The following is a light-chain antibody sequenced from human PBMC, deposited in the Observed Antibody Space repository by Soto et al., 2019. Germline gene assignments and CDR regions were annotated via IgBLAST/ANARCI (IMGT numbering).Light chain of an antibody. Sequence: EIVLTQFPATLSVSPGETVTLSCRASQSVGSYLAWYQQKPGQAPRLLIYGASKKAGGVPDRFGGSGSGTEFTLTISSLQSEDSAVYYCQQYDNWPPRLTFGGGTKVEIK. CDR1: QSVGSY. CDR2: GAS. V-gene: IGKV3D-15*01. J-gene: IGKJ4*01. CDR3: QQYDNWPPRLT.